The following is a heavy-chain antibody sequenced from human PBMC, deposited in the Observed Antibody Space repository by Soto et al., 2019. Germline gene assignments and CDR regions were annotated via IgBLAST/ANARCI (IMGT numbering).Heavy chain of an antibody. Sequence: GECLKISCKGSGYNFATYWIGWVRQMPGKGLEWMGIIYPSDSDTRYSPSFQGQVTISADKSISTAYLQWSSLKASDTAMYYCARRRYCSSTSCYSRYYYYGMDVWGQGTTVTVSS. CDR1: GYNFATYW. V-gene: IGHV5-51*01. CDR2: IYPSDSDT. J-gene: IGHJ6*02. CDR3: ARRRYCSSTSCYSRYYYYGMDV. D-gene: IGHD2-2*02.